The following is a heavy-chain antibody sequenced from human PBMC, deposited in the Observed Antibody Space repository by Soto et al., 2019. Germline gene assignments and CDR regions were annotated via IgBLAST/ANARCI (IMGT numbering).Heavy chain of an antibody. D-gene: IGHD2-21*02. Sequence: EVQLVESGGGLVHPGRSLRLSCAASGFTFDDYAMHWVRQAPGKGLEWVAFISWGSGYTGYADSVKGRFTISRDNAKNSLYLEINSLSTEDPALYYRVNDNRLGGDASTYYFDFWGQGTLVTVSS. CDR2: ISWGSGYT. J-gene: IGHJ4*01. CDR3: VNDNRLGGDASTYYFDF. CDR1: GFTFDDYA. V-gene: IGHV3-9*01.